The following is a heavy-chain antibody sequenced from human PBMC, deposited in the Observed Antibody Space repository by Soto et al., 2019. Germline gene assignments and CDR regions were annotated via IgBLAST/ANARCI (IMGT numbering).Heavy chain of an antibody. V-gene: IGHV3-73*01. CDR3: TRRRLLWFGEENGMDV. J-gene: IGHJ6*02. D-gene: IGHD3-10*01. Sequence: GGSLRLSCAASGFTFSGSAMHWVRQASGKGLEWVGRIRSKANSYATAYAASVKGRFTISRDDSKNTAYLQMNSLKTEDTAVYYCTRRRLLWFGEENGMDVWGQGTTVTVSS. CDR1: GFTFSGSA. CDR2: IRSKANSYAT.